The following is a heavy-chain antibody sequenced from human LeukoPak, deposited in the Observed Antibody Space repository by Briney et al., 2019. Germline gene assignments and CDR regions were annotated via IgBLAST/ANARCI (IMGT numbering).Heavy chain of an antibody. CDR3: AKVGYPCYYYYMDV. CDR1: GFTFDDYA. J-gene: IGHJ6*03. Sequence: GGSLRLSCAASGFTFDDYAMHWVRQAPGKGLEWVSLISWDGGSTYYADSVKGRFTISRDNSKNSLHLQMNSLRAEDTALYYCAKVGYPCYYYYMDVWGKGTTVTVSS. V-gene: IGHV3-43D*03. D-gene: IGHD6-13*01. CDR2: ISWDGGST.